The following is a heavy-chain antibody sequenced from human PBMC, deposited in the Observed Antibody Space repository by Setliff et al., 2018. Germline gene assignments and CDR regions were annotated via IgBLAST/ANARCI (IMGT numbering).Heavy chain of an antibody. D-gene: IGHD3-22*01. CDR3: ARHPHYDSSGYGVGAFDV. V-gene: IGHV4-61*02. CDR1: GGSISSSSYY. J-gene: IGHJ3*01. Sequence: SETLSLTCTVPGGSISSSSYYWSWIRQPAGKGLEWIGRIYTSGSTNYNPSLKSRVTISVDTSKNQFSLKLSSVTAADTAVYYCARHPHYDSSGYGVGAFDVWGHGTTVTVSS. CDR2: IYTSGST.